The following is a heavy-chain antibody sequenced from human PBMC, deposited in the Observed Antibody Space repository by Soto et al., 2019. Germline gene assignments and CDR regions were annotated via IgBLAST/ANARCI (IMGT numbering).Heavy chain of an antibody. J-gene: IGHJ4*02. CDR3: GVQYGGRYYVDY. Sequence: EVQLVASGGGLLQPGGSLRLSCAASGFTFSGYWMSWVRQAPGKGLGSVANINEDGSQKYYVDSVKGPFTISRDNAKNTLYLQMNSLRAEDTAVYYCGVQYGGRYYVDYWGQGTLVTVSS. V-gene: IGHV3-7*03. CDR1: GFTFSGYW. CDR2: INEDGSQK. D-gene: IGHD1-26*01.